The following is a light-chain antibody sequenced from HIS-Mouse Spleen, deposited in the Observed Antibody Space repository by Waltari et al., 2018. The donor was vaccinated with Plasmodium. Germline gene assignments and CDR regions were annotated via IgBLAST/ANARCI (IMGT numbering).Light chain of an antibody. Sequence: QSVLTQPPSVSAAPGQKVTISCSGSSSNIGNNYVSWYQQLPGTAPKLRIYEKKKRPSGIPDRFSGSKSCTSATLGITGLQTGDEADYYCGTWDSSLSAGVVFGGGTKLTVL. CDR3: GTWDSSLSAGVV. CDR1: SSNIGNNY. V-gene: IGLV1-51*01. J-gene: IGLJ2*01. CDR2: EKK.